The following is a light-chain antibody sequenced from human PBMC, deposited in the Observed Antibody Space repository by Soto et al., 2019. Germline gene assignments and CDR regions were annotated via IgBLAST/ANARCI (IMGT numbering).Light chain of an antibody. V-gene: IGKV3-15*01. CDR2: GAS. CDR1: QSVSYN. J-gene: IGKJ4*01. Sequence: EIVMTQSPATLSVSPGERATLSCRASQSVSYNLAWYQQKPGQAPRLLIYGASTRATVIPARFSGSGSGTDFTLTISSLQSEDFAVYYCQQYNNWPLTFGGGTKVDIK. CDR3: QQYNNWPLT.